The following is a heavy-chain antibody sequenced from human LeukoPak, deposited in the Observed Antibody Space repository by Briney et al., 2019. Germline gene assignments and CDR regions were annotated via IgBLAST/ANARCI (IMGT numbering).Heavy chain of an antibody. CDR1: GFTFTNHW. V-gene: IGHV3-43*02. CDR3: AKGGYSSSIPDY. J-gene: IGHJ4*02. CDR2: ISGDGGST. D-gene: IGHD6-13*01. Sequence: GGSLRLSCAASGFTFTNHWMHWVRQAPGKGLEWVSLISGDGGSTYYADSVKGRFTISRDNSKNSLYLQMNSLRTEDTALYYCAKGGYSSSIPDYWGQGTLVTVSS.